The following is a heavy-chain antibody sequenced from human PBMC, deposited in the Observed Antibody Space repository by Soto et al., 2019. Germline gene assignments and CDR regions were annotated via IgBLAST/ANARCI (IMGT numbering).Heavy chain of an antibody. Sequence: QVKLVQSGAEVKKPESSVKVSCKAPGGTFSTYAISWVRLAPGQGVEWMGGIIPMFGTANYAQRFQDRVTITADESTNTVYRELSSVRSEDTAVYFCASGIQLWLRRINNGYSGWGQGTLVTVSS. CDR1: GGTFSTYA. CDR2: IIPMFGTA. V-gene: IGHV1-69*12. D-gene: IGHD5-18*01. CDR3: ASGIQLWLRRINNGYSG. J-gene: IGHJ4*02.